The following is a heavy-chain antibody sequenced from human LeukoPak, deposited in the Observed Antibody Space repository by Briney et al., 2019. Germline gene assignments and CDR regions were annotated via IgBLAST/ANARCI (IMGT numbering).Heavy chain of an antibody. CDR2: IWYDGSNK. CDR3: ARDRRPGYSSYYYGMDV. J-gene: IGHJ6*02. D-gene: IGHD5-18*01. V-gene: IGHV3-33*01. Sequence: PGRSLRLSCVASGFSFSAYGMHWVRQAPGKGLEWVALIWYDGSNKYYADSVKGRFTISRDNSKNTLYLQMNSLRAEDTAVYYCARDRRPGYSSYYYGMDVWGQGTTVTVSS. CDR1: GFSFSAYG.